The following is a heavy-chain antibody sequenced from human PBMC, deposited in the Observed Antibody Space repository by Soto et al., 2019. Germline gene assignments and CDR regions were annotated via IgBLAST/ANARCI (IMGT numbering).Heavy chain of an antibody. J-gene: IGHJ6*02. D-gene: IGHD2-8*01. CDR1: GGTFSSYA. Sequence: QVQLVQSGAEVKKPGPSVKVSCKASGGTFSSYAISWVRQAPGQGLEWMGGIIPIFGTANYAQKFQGRVTITADKSTSTAYMELSSLRSEDTAVYYCARWPLNEGYYYYGMDVWGQGTTVTVSS. CDR3: ARWPLNEGYYYYGMDV. V-gene: IGHV1-69*06. CDR2: IIPIFGTA.